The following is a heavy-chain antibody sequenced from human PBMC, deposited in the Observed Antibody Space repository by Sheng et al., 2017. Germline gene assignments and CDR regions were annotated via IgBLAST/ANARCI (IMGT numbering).Heavy chain of an antibody. Sequence: PGGSLRLSCAASGFTFSSYEMNWVRQAPGKGLEWVSYISSSGSTIYYADSVKGRFTISRDNAKNSLYLQMNSLRAEDTAVYYCARVGTGYSYGSFDYWGQGTLVTVSS. D-gene: IGHD5-18*01. CDR2: ISSSGSTI. J-gene: IGHJ4*02. CDR1: GFTFSSYE. V-gene: IGHV3-48*03. CDR3: ARVGTGYSYGSFDY.